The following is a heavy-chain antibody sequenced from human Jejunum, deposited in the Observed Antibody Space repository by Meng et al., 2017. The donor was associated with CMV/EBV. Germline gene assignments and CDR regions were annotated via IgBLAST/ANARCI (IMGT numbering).Heavy chain of an antibody. V-gene: IGHV1-18*01. CDR3: ARGHYYHFYYYMDV. CDR1: GSSFASFG. D-gene: IGHD3-10*01. J-gene: IGHJ6*02. Sequence: GSSFASFGIPWVRQAPGQGLEWMGWISSYNGNTNYAQKFQGRVTMTTDTSTSTAYMDLRSLRFDDTAVYYCARGHYYHFYYYMDVWGQGTTVTVSS. CDR2: ISSYNGNT.